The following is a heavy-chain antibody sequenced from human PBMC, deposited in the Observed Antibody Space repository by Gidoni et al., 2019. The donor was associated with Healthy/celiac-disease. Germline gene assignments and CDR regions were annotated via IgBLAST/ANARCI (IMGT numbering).Heavy chain of an antibody. Sequence: QVQLVQSGAEVKKPGASVKVSCTASGYTFTGYYMHWVRQAPGQGLEWMGRINPNSGGTNYAQKFQGRVTMTRDTSISTAYMDLSRLRSDDTAVYYCARAGHVIPWSWFDPWGQGTLVTVSS. D-gene: IGHD3-3*01. V-gene: IGHV1-2*06. J-gene: IGHJ5*02. CDR1: GYTFTGYY. CDR2: INPNSGGT. CDR3: ARAGHVIPWSWFDP.